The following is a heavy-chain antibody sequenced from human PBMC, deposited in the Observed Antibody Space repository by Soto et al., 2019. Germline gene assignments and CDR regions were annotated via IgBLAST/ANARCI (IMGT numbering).Heavy chain of an antibody. D-gene: IGHD3-22*01. CDR3: AKNPPTGDYYDSSGYYNDY. J-gene: IGHJ4*02. V-gene: IGHV3-23*01. CDR1: GFTFSSYA. CDR2: ISGSGGST. Sequence: GGSLRLSCAASGFTFSSYAMSWVRQAPGKGLEWVSAISGSGGSTYYADSVKGRFTISRDNSKNTLYLQMNSLRAEDTAVYYCAKNPPTGDYYDSSGYYNDYWGQGTLVTVSS.